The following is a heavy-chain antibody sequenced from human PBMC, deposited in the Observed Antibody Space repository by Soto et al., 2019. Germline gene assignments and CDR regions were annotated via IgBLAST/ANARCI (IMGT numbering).Heavy chain of an antibody. J-gene: IGHJ6*02. CDR3: ARQSGFCSSTTCFVDYYYGMDV. CDR2: IYPGDSDT. V-gene: IGHV5-51*01. D-gene: IGHD2-2*01. CDR1: GYMFAAYW. Sequence: GESLKISCKGFGYMFAAYWIGWVRQMPGRGLGWMGIIYPGDSDTRYSPSFQGQVTISADKSINTAYLQWSSLKASDTAIYYCARQSGFCSSTTCFVDYYYGMDVWGQGTTVTVSS.